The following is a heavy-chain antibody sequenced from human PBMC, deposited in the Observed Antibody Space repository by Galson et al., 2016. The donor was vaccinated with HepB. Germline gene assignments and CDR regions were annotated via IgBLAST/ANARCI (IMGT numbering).Heavy chain of an antibody. Sequence: TLSLTCTVSGGSVNVGTYYWSWIRQPAGKGLEWIGRIFSSGSTDYNPSLKSRVTISVDTSKNHFSLRLNSVTAADTAVYYCAKGDPPGADWGQGTLVTVSS. J-gene: IGHJ4*02. CDR2: IFSSGST. D-gene: IGHD1-26*01. CDR1: GGSVNVGTYY. CDR3: AKGDPPGAD. V-gene: IGHV4-61*02.